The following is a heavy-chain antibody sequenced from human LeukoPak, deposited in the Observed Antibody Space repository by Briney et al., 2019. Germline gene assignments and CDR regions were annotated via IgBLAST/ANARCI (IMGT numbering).Heavy chain of an antibody. CDR3: ARDLFGAQGESCAFDI. J-gene: IGHJ3*02. V-gene: IGHV1-18*04. CDR2: ISAYNGNT. Sequence: ASVKVSCKASGYTFTGYYMHWVRQAPGQGLEWMGWISAYNGNTNYAQKLQGRVTMTTDTSTSTAYMELRSLRSDDTAVYYCARDLFGAQGESCAFDIWGQGTMVTVSS. CDR1: GYTFTGYY. D-gene: IGHD3-16*01.